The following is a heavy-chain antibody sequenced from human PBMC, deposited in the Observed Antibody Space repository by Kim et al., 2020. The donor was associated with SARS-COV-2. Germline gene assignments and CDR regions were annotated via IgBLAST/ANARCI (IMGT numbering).Heavy chain of an antibody. CDR3: ARQIGMTTVTIYYYYGMDV. D-gene: IGHD4-4*01. Sequence: SETLSLTCTVSGGSISSSSYYWGWIRQPPGKGLEWIGSIYYSGSTYYNPSLKSRVTISVDTSKNQFSLKLSSVTAADTAVYYCARQIGMTTVTIYYYYGMDVWGQGTTVTVSS. CDR2: IYYSGST. CDR1: GGSISSSSYY. J-gene: IGHJ6*02. V-gene: IGHV4-39*01.